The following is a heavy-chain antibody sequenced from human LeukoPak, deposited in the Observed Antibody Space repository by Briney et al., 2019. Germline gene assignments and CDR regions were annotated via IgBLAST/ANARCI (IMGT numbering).Heavy chain of an antibody. CDR3: ARGIDSSGSFDY. J-gene: IGHJ4*02. CDR2: IYYSGST. Sequence: SETLSLTCTVSGGSLTSYYWSWIRQPPGKGLEWIGYIYYSGSTNYNPSLKSRVTISVDTSKNQFSLKLSSVTAADTAVYYCARGIDSSGSFDYWGQGTLVTVSS. CDR1: GGSLTSYY. D-gene: IGHD3-22*01. V-gene: IGHV4-59*13.